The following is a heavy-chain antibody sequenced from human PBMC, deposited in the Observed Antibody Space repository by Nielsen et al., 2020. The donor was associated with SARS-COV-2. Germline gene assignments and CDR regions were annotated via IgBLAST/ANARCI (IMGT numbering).Heavy chain of an antibody. CDR2: TYYRSKWYN. J-gene: IGHJ6*02. V-gene: IGHV6-1*01. D-gene: IGHD2-15*01. CDR3: ARDPVADDYYYYYGMDV. Sequence: WLRQSPSRGLEWLGRTYYRSKWYNDYAVSVKSRITINPDTSKNQFSLQLNSVTPEDTAVYYCARDPVADDYYYYYGMDVWGQGTTVTVSS.